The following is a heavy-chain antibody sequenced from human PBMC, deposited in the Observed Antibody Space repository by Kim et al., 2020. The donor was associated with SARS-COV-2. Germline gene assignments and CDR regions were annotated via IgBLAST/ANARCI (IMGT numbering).Heavy chain of an antibody. CDR2: ISYDGSNK. V-gene: IGHV3-33*05. Sequence: GGSLRLSCAASGFTFSSYGMHWVRQAPGKGLEWVAVISYDGSNKYYADSVKGRFTISRDNSKNTLYLQMNSLRAEDTAVYYCARDYYDSSGYPPDYFDY. D-gene: IGHD3-22*01. J-gene: IGHJ4*01. CDR3: ARDYYDSSGYPPDYFDY. CDR1: GFTFSSYG.